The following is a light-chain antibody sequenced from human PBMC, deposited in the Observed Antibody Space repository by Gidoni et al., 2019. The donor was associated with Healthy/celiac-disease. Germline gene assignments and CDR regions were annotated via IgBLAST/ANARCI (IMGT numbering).Light chain of an antibody. CDR2: KAS. CDR1: QSISSW. CDR3: QQYNSYQCT. Sequence: DIQMTQSPSALSASAGDRVTITCRASQSISSWLAWYQQKPGKAPKLLIYKASSLESGVPSRFSGSGSGTEFTLTISSLQPDDFATYYCQQYNSYQCTFGQGTKLEIK. V-gene: IGKV1-5*03. J-gene: IGKJ2*02.